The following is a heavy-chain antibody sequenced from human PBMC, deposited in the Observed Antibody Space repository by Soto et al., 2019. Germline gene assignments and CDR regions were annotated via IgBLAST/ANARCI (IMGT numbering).Heavy chain of an antibody. J-gene: IGHJ4*02. CDR3: ARDRTGVGATLY. CDR2: ISSSSSYI. CDR1: GFTFSSYS. Sequence: EVQLVESGGGLVKPGGSLRLSCAASGFTFSSYSMNWVRQAPGKGLEWVSSISSSSSYIYYADSVKGRFTISRDNAKNSLYLKMNSLRAEDTAVYYCARDRTGVGATLYWGQGTLVTVSS. V-gene: IGHV3-21*01. D-gene: IGHD1-26*01.